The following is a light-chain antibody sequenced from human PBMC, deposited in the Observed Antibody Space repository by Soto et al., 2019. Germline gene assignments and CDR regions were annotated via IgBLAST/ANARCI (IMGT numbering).Light chain of an antibody. Sequence: VVRTKSPATLSVSPGESATLSSRASHSVSSSLAWYQQKPGQTPRLLIYGASTRATGVPARFSGSGSGTEFTLTIGSLQSEDFAVYYCQHYNTWPWTFGQGTKVDIK. CDR2: GAS. V-gene: IGKV3-15*01. J-gene: IGKJ1*01. CDR3: QHYNTWPWT. CDR1: HSVSSS.